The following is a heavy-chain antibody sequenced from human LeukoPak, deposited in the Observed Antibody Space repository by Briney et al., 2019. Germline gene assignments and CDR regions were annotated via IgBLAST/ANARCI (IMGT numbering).Heavy chain of an antibody. Sequence: ASVKVSCKTSVYSETFYGITWVRQVAGQGLEWMGWISAQHGQTEYAPNSPDRVTLTTDTYTKTTYMELRSLRSDETAVYYCSGSLGYYHSNVCNLKYWGQGTLATVSS. CDR3: SGSLGYYHSNVCNLKY. V-gene: IGHV1-18*01. CDR1: VYSETFYG. D-gene: IGHD2/OR15-2a*01. J-gene: IGHJ4*02. CDR2: ISAQHGQT.